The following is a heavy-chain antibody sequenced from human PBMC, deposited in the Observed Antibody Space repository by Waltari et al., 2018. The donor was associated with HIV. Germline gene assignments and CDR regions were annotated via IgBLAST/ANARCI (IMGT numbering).Heavy chain of an antibody. CDR1: GYTFSNYD. V-gene: IGHV1-8*01. D-gene: IGHD3-10*01. Sequence: QVQLVQSGAEVKKPGASVRVSCKASGYTFSNYDMNWVRQASGQGLEWMGWMKPNSGATGYAQKFQGRVSMTRSTSIRTAYMALSSLTSEDTAVYYCARTDRGVNGQEFDYWGQGTLVTVSS. CDR2: MKPNSGAT. J-gene: IGHJ4*02. CDR3: ARTDRGVNGQEFDY.